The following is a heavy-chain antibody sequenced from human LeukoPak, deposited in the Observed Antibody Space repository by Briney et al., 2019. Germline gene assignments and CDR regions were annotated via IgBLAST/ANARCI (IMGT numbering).Heavy chain of an antibody. CDR2: IYYSGST. Sequence: SQTLSLTCAVSGGSISSSSYYWGWIRQPPGKGLEWIGSIYYSGSTYYNPSLESRVTISVDTSKNQFSLKLSSVTAADTAVYYCASQAPIAAAGTNSFDYWGQGTLVTVSS. CDR1: GGSISSSSYY. V-gene: IGHV4-39*01. D-gene: IGHD6-13*01. CDR3: ASQAPIAAAGTNSFDY. J-gene: IGHJ4*02.